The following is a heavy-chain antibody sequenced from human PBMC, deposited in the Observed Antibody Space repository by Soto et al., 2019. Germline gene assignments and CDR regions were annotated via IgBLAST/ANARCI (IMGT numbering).Heavy chain of an antibody. Sequence: GASVKVSCQASGGTFSSYTISWVRQAPGQGLEWMGRIIPILGIANYAQKFQGRVTITADKSTSTAYMELSSLRSEVTAVYYCARDSLVIAAPAFDIWGQGAMVTVSS. V-gene: IGHV1-69*04. CDR2: IIPILGIA. D-gene: IGHD6-13*01. CDR1: GGTFSSYT. CDR3: ARDSLVIAAPAFDI. J-gene: IGHJ3*02.